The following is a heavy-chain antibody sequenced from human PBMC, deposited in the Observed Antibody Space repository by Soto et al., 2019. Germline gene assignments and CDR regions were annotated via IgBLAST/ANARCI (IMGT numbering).Heavy chain of an antibody. Sequence: QVQLVQSGAEVKKPGASVKVSCKASGYTFRSYDINWGRQATGQGLEWMGWMNPNSGNTGYAQKFQGRVTMTRNTSISTAYMALCSLRSEDTVVYYWTRGSKTLDPWGEGTLVTVSS. CDR2: MNPNSGNT. CDR3: TRGSKTLDP. D-gene: IGHD4-4*01. J-gene: IGHJ5*02. CDR1: GYTFRSYD. V-gene: IGHV1-8*01.